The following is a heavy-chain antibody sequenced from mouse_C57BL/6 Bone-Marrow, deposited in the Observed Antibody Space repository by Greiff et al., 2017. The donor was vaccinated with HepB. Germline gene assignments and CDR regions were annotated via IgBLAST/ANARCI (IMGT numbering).Heavy chain of an antibody. V-gene: IGHV1-64*01. CDR1: GYTFTSYW. D-gene: IGHD2-14*01. CDR3: ARSEGYYRAY. CDR2: IHPNSGST. J-gene: IGHJ3*01. Sequence: VQLQQPGAELVKPGASVKLSCKASGYTFTSYWMHWVKQRPGQGLEWIGMIHPNSGSTNYNEKFKRKATLTVDKSSSTAYMHLSSLTSEDSAVYYCARSEGYYRAYWGQGTLVTVSA.